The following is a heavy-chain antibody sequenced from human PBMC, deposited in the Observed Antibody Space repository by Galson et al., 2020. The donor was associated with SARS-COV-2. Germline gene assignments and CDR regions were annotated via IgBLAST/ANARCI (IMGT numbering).Heavy chain of an antibody. CDR2: IYNSGRT. J-gene: IGHJ4*02. V-gene: IGHV4-39*01. Sequence: SQTLSLTCTVSGGSVSSSSYYWGWIRQPPGKGLEWIGSIYNSGRTSYNPSLKSRVTLSVDTSSNQFSLRLASVTAADTAVYYCATPGIVHSGYCFDYWGQGTLVTVSS. CDR1: GGSVSSSSYY. CDR3: ATPGIVHSGYCFDY. D-gene: IGHD3-22*01.